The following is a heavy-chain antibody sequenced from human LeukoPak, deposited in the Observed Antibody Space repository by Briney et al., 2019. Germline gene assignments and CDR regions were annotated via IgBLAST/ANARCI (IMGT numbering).Heavy chain of an antibody. Sequence: GGSLRLSCAASGFTFSSYTMNWVRQAPGRGLEWVSCISRSSTYMLSADSPTGRFTISRDNAKNSLYLQMNSLRAEDTAVYYCARDISDDYWGQGTLVTVSS. CDR1: GFTFSSYT. V-gene: IGHV3-21*01. CDR2: ISRSSTYM. J-gene: IGHJ4*02. CDR3: ARDISDDY. D-gene: IGHD1-26*01.